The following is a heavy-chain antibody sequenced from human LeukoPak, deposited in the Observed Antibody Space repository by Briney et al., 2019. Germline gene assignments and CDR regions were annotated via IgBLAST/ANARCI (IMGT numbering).Heavy chain of an antibody. J-gene: IGHJ4*02. CDR1: GFTFSSYG. V-gene: IGHV3-23*01. D-gene: IGHD6-13*01. CDR2: ISGSGGST. CDR3: AKAQQLVPYYFDY. Sequence: PGGSLRLSCAASGFTFSSYGMSWVRQAPGKGLEWVSAISGSGGSTYYADSVKGRFTISRDNSKNTLYLQMNSLRAEDTAVYYCAKAQQLVPYYFDYWGQGTLVTVSP.